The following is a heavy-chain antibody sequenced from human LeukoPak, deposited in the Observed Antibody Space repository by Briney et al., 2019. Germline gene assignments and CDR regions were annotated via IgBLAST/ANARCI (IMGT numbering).Heavy chain of an antibody. J-gene: IGHJ4*02. CDR3: ARVSRVGASSEFDY. CDR1: GFTFSSYS. CDR2: ISSSGSYI. Sequence: GGSLRLSCAASGFTFSSYSMNWVRQAPGKGLEWVSSISSSGSYIYYADSVKGRFTISRGNAKNSLYLQMNRLRAEDTAVYYCARVSRVGASSEFDYWGQGTLVTVSS. D-gene: IGHD1-26*01. V-gene: IGHV3-21*01.